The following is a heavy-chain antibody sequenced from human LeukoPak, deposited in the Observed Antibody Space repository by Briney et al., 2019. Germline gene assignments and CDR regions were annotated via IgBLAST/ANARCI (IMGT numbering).Heavy chain of an antibody. CDR1: GFTFSSYW. CDR3: AKTYDNQLLWGGWFDP. Sequence: GGSLRLSCAASGFTFSSYWFHWVRQAPGKGLVWVSRINEDGSTTNYADSVRGRFTISRDNAKNSLYLQMNSLRAEDTALYYCAKTYDNQLLWGGWFDPWGQGTLVTVSS. CDR2: INEDGSTT. J-gene: IGHJ5*02. V-gene: IGHV3-74*01. D-gene: IGHD2-2*01.